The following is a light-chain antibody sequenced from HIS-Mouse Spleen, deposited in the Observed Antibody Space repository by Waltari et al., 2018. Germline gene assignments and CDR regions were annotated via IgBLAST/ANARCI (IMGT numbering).Light chain of an antibody. CDR2: EDS. Sequence: SYELTQPPSVSVSPGHTARITCSGDALPKKYAYWYQQKSGQAPFLFIYEDSKRPSGIPEIFSGSSSGTMATLTISGAQVEDEADYYCYSTDSSGNHRVFGGGTKLTVL. J-gene: IGLJ2*01. V-gene: IGLV3-10*01. CDR3: YSTDSSGNHRV. CDR1: ALPKKY.